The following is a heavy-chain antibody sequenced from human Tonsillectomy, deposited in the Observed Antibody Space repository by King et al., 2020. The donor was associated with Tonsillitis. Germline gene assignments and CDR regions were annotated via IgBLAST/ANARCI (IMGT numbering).Heavy chain of an antibody. V-gene: IGHV3-9*01. J-gene: IGHJ6*02. CDR2: ISWNSDNI. Sequence: VQLVESGGGLVQPGRSLRLSCAASGFMFDDYAMHWVRQVPGKGLEWVSGISWNSDNIGYADSVKGRFTISRDNAKNSLYLQMNSLRAEDTALYYCANDMSCSSTISSHYYYFYGMDVWGQGATFTVSS. D-gene: IGHD2-2*01. CDR1: GFMFDDYA. CDR3: ANDMSCSSTISSHYYYFYGMDV.